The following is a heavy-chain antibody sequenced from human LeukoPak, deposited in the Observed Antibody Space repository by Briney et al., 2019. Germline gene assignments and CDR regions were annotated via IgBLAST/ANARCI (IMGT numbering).Heavy chain of an antibody. D-gene: IGHD3-10*01. CDR2: MNPNSGNT. CDR3: ARDLGITMVRGYNWFDP. Sequence: ASVKVSCKASGYTFTSYDINWVRQATGQGLEWMGWMNPNSGNTGYAQKFQGRVTMTRDMSTSTVYMELSSLRSEDTAEYYCARDLGITMVRGYNWFDPWGQGTLVTVSS. CDR1: GYTFTSYD. V-gene: IGHV1-8*02. J-gene: IGHJ5*02.